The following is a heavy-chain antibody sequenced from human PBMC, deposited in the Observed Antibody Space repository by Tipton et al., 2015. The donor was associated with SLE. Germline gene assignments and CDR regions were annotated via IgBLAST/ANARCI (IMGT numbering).Heavy chain of an antibody. V-gene: IGHV3-30*04. CDR1: GFTFSSYA. CDR2: ISYDGSNK. J-gene: IGHJ4*02. Sequence: SLRLSCAASGFTFSSYAMHWVRQAPGKGLEWVAVISYDGSNKYYADSVKGRFTISRDNSKNTLYLQMNSLRAEDTAVYYCARWASGSRWVQADPVGYWGQGSLVTVSS. CDR3: ARWASGSRWVQADPVGY. D-gene: IGHD6-19*01.